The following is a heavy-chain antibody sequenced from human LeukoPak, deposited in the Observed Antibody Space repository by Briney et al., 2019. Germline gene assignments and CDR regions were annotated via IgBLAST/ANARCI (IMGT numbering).Heavy chain of an antibody. CDR2: IYYSGST. D-gene: IGHD6-19*01. V-gene: IGHV4-31*03. CDR3: ARVPFPGGWYDY. Sequence: SETLSFTCTVSGGSISSGGYYWSWIRQHPGKGLEWIGYIYYSGSTYYNPSLKSRVTISVDTSKNQFSLKLSSVTAADTAVYYCARVPFPGGWYDYWGQGTLVTVSS. CDR1: GGSISSGGYY. J-gene: IGHJ4*02.